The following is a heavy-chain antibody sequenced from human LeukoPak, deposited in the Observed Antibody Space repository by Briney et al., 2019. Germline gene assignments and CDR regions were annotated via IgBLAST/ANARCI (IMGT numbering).Heavy chain of an antibody. D-gene: IGHD3-16*02. CDR3: CITYYDYVWGSYPNYFDY. V-gene: IGHV1-69*13. Sequence: SVKVSCKASGGTFSSYAISWVRQAPGQGLEWMGGIIPVFGTANYAQKFQGRVTITADESTSTAYMELSSLRSEDTAVYYCCITYYDYVWGSYPNYFDYWGQGTLVTVSS. CDR1: GGTFSSYA. CDR2: IIPVFGTA. J-gene: IGHJ4*02.